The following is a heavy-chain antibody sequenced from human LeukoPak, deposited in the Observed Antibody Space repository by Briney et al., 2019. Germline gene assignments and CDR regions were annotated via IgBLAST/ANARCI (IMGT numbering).Heavy chain of an antibody. CDR2: ISRSGSTK. V-gene: IGHV3-11*04. J-gene: IGHJ4*02. CDR3: ARDLSAAAGIDY. D-gene: IGHD6-13*01. Sequence: GGSLRLSCAASGFTFSDYNMRWIRQAPGKGLEWVSSISRSGSTKYYADSVKGRFTISRDNAKNTLYLQMNSLRAEDTAVYYCARDLSAAAGIDYWGQGTLVTVSS. CDR1: GFTFSDYN.